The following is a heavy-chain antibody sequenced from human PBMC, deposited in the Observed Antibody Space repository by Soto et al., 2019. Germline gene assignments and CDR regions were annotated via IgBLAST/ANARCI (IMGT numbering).Heavy chain of an antibody. CDR3: AKSGSVAAAGTYYYGMDV. CDR2: ISYDGSNK. V-gene: IGHV3-30*18. J-gene: IGHJ6*02. Sequence: HPGGSLRLSCAASGFTFSSYGMHWVRQAPGKGLEWVAVISYDGSNKYYADSVKGRFTISRDNSKNTLYLQMNSLRAEDTAVYYCAKSGSVAAAGTYYYGMDVWGQGTTVTVSS. D-gene: IGHD6-13*01. CDR1: GFTFSSYG.